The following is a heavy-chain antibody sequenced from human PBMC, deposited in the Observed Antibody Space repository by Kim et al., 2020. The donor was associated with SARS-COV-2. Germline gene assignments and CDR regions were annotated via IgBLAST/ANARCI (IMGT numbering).Heavy chain of an antibody. D-gene: IGHD1-26*01. CDR3: TPEDIVGAKYYYYAM. V-gene: IGHV3-15*01. J-gene: IGHJ6*01. CDR1: GFTFSNAW. CDR2: IKSKTSGRTT. Sequence: GGSLRLSCAASGFTFSNAWMSWVRQAPGKGLEWVGHIKSKTSGRTTEYSAPVQCTITIYSADSTHKLYLQMNSLKTADTYEYYCTPEDIVGAKYYYYAM.